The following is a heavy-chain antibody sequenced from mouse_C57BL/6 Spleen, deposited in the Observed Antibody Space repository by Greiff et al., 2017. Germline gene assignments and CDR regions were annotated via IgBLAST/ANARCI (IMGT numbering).Heavy chain of an antibody. D-gene: IGHD2-4*01. CDR1: GFTFSSYA. Sequence: EVKLMESGEGLVKPGGSLKLSCAASGFTFSSYAMSWVRQTPEKRLEWVAYISSGGDYIYYADTVKGRFTISRDNARNTLYLQMSSLKSEDTAMYYCTREGDYDYDGAWFAYWGQGTLVTVSA. J-gene: IGHJ3*01. CDR2: ISSGGDYI. V-gene: IGHV5-9-1*02. CDR3: TREGDYDYDGAWFAY.